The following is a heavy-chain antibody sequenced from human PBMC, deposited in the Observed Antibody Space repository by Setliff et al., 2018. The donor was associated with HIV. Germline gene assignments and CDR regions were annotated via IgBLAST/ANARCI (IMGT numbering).Heavy chain of an antibody. Sequence: SETLSLTCSVSGDSISSSPNCWGWIRQPPGKGLEWIGSIFYSGNTYYNPSLKSRLTISLDTSKNQFSLRLNSVTSADTAVYYCARRLLNTLPGVRGWFDPWGQGILVTVSS. D-gene: IGHD3-10*01. CDR3: ARRLLNTLPGVRGWFDP. CDR1: GDSISSSPNC. CDR2: IFYSGNT. V-gene: IGHV4-39*01. J-gene: IGHJ5*01.